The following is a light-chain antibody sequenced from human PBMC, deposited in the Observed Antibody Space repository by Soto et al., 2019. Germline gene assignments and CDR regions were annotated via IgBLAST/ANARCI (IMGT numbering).Light chain of an antibody. J-gene: IGKJ2*01. CDR1: QSFIHSNGNTY. CDR3: MQGSLWPFT. CDR2: QVF. V-gene: IGKV2-30*02. Sequence: DVVMTQSPLSLPVTLGQPASISCRSTQSFIHSNGNTYLTWFQQRPGQSPRRLIYQVFNRDSGVPDRFSGSGSGTDVTLKISRVEAEDVGVYYCMQGSLWPFTFGQGTRLEIK.